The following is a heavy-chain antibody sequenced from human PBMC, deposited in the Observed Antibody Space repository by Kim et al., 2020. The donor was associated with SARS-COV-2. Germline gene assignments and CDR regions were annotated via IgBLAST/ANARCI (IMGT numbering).Heavy chain of an antibody. Sequence: GGSLRLSCAASGFTFSSYWMHWVRQAPGKGLVWVSRINSDGSSTSYADSVKGRFTISRDNAKNTLYLQMNSLRAEDTAVYYCARDGASTTPRWLQLVWGQGTLVTVSS. CDR1: GFTFSSYW. D-gene: IGHD5-12*01. V-gene: IGHV3-74*01. CDR3: ARDGASTTPRWLQLV. J-gene: IGHJ4*02. CDR2: INSDGSST.